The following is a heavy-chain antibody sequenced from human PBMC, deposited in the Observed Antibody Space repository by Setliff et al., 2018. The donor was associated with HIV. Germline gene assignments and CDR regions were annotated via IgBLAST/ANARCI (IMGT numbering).Heavy chain of an antibody. CDR3: AGDSGYPSNWFDP. D-gene: IGHD3-22*01. Sequence: PSETLSLTCTVSGGSISSYYWSWIRQPPGKGLEWIGYIYYSGSTNYNPSLKSRVTISVDTSKNQFSLKLSSVTAADTAVYYCAGDSGYPSNWFDPWGQGILVTVS. CDR1: GGSISSYY. CDR2: IYYSGST. J-gene: IGHJ5*02. V-gene: IGHV4-59*12.